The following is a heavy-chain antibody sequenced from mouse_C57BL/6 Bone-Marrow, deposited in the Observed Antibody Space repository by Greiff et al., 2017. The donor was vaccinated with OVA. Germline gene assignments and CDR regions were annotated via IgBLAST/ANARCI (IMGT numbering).Heavy chain of an antibody. Sequence: QVQLQQPGAELVKPGASVKLSCKASGYTFTSYWMHWVKQRPGQGLEWIGMIHPNSGSTNYNEKFKSKATLTVDKSSSTAYMQLSSLTSEDSAVYYCARSRDGYYRGYFDVWGTGTTVTVSS. J-gene: IGHJ1*03. V-gene: IGHV1-64*01. CDR2: IHPNSGST. D-gene: IGHD2-3*01. CDR3: ARSRDGYYRGYFDV. CDR1: GYTFTSYW.